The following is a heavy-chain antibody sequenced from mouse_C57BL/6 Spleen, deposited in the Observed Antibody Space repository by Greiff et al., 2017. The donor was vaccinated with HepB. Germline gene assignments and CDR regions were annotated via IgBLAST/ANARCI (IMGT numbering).Heavy chain of an antibody. CDR2: IDPENGDT. D-gene: IGHD3-3*01. CDR1: GFNIKDDY. CDR3: TTRRDVSWYFDV. J-gene: IGHJ1*03. V-gene: IGHV14-4*01. Sequence: EVQLQQSGAELVRPGASVKLSCTASGFNIKDDYMHWVKQRPEQGLEWIGWIDPENGDTEYASKFQGKATITADTTSNTAYLQRSSMPSEDTAVYYCTTRRDVSWYFDVWGTGTTVTVSS.